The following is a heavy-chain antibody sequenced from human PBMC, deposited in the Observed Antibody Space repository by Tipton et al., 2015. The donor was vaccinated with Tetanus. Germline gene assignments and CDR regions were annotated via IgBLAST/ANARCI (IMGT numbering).Heavy chain of an antibody. CDR2: INHRGGT. J-gene: IGHJ4*02. CDR1: GGSFSSFY. D-gene: IGHD5-18*01. CDR3: ARASQRTFEF. Sequence: TLSLTCAVSGGSFSSFYWSWIRQPPGKGLEWIGEINHRGGTSYTPSLKSRVTISVDTSKNQFSLNISSVTAADTAVYFCARASQRTFEFWGQGTLVAVSS. V-gene: IGHV4-34*01.